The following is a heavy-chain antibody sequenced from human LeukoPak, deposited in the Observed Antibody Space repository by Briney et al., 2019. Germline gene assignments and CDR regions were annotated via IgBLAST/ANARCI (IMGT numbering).Heavy chain of an antibody. CDR1: GFTFSSYW. CDR3: ARDSSGRFDY. Sequence: PGGSLRLSCAASGFTFSSYWMSWVRQAPGKGLEWVAVISYDGSNKYYADSVKGRFTISRDNSKNTLYLQMNSLRAEDTAVYYCARDSSGRFDYWGQGTLVTVSS. CDR2: ISYDGSNK. V-gene: IGHV3-30-3*01. D-gene: IGHD6-19*01. J-gene: IGHJ4*02.